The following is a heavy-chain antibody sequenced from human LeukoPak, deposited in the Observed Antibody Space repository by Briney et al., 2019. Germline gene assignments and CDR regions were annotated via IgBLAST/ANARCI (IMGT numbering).Heavy chain of an antibody. D-gene: IGHD1-7*01. J-gene: IGHJ4*02. CDR2: ISDGGST. Sequence: GGSLRLSCAASGFTVSSNYMSWVRQAPGKGVEWVSVISDGGSTSYADSVKGRFTISRDTSKNTLYLQMNSLRAEDTAVYYCARGSYNWNFPGDYWGQGTLVTVSS. CDR1: GFTVSSNY. V-gene: IGHV3-53*01. CDR3: ARGSYNWNFPGDY.